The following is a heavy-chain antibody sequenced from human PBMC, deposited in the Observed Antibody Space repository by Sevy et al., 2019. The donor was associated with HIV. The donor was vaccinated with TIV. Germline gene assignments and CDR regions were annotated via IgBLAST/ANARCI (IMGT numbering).Heavy chain of an antibody. CDR3: ARVGGGGYYDPWSGYLEFDP. J-gene: IGHJ5*02. D-gene: IGHD3-3*01. CDR2: VSASGGST. CDR1: GFSFSSDA. V-gene: IGHV3-23*01. Sequence: GGSLTLSCVGSGFSFSSDAMSWVRQAPGKGLQWVATVSASGGSTYYADSVRGRFSITRDNSKNTLYVKMNSLRAEDTAVYYCARVGGGGYYDPWSGYLEFDPWGQGTLVTVSS.